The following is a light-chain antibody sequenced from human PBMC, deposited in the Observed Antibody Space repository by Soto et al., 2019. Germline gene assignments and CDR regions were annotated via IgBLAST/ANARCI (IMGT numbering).Light chain of an antibody. V-gene: IGKV3-15*01. CDR2: GAS. Sequence: EIVMTQSPATVSVSPGDRVTLSCRASQSVSTNLAWYQQKRGQAPRLLIYGASTRATGIPARFSGSGSGTEFTLTISSLQSEDFAVYYCQQFNNWPPWAFGQGTKVE. CDR1: QSVSTN. J-gene: IGKJ1*01. CDR3: QQFNNWPPWA.